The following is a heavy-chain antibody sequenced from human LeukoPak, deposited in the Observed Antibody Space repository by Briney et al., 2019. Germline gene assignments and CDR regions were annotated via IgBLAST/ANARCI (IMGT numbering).Heavy chain of an antibody. J-gene: IGHJ6*03. V-gene: IGHV4-59*01. CDR1: GASFSTNY. CDR3: ARLYQQSKWKYYYYYMDV. D-gene: IGHD1-1*01. Sequence: PSGTLSLTCSVSGASFSTNYWSWLRQPPGRGLEWIGYVFDSGSTNYNPSLKSRVTISVDTSTKQFSLRLSSVTAADTAVYYCARLYQQSKWKYYYYYMDVWGKGTAVTVSS. CDR2: VFDSGST.